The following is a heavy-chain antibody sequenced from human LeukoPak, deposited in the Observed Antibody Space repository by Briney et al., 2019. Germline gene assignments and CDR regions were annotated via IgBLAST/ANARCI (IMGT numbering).Heavy chain of an antibody. CDR2: IAGSGGSS. D-gene: IGHD3-10*01. CDR1: LWTFNNFV. Sequence: GGSLRLSCAGSLWTFNNFVMNWLRQAPGKGLEWVSSIAGSGGSSHYADSVKGRFTISRDNSKNTVNLQMNSLRDEDTGVYYCAREEFGSFGEYNYWRQGILVTVSS. CDR3: AREEFGSFGEYNY. J-gene: IGHJ4*02. V-gene: IGHV3-23*01.